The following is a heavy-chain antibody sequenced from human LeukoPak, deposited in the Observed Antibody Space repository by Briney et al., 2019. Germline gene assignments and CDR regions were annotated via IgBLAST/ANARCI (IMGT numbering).Heavy chain of an antibody. CDR1: GYTFTSYG. J-gene: IGHJ3*02. Sequence: ASVKVSCTASGYTFTSYGISWVRQAPGQGLEWMGWISAYNGNTNYAQKLQGRVTMTTDTSTSTAYMELRSLRSDDTAVYYCARDHSGSYQNAFDIWGQGTMVTVSS. D-gene: IGHD1-26*01. CDR2: ISAYNGNT. CDR3: ARDHSGSYQNAFDI. V-gene: IGHV1-18*01.